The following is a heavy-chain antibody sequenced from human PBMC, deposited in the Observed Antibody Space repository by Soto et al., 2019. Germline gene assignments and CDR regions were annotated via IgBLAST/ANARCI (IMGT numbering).Heavy chain of an antibody. J-gene: IGHJ6*02. CDR3: ATQYPGRIGSYYYPMDV. D-gene: IGHD3-10*01. Sequence: QLQLQGSGPGLVKPSETLSLTCTVSGASITGSGNYWGWIRQPPGKGLEWIGSIYYSGSTYYNPSLKSRVTVSVHTSKNPSSLRLDSVPAADTAVYYCATQYPGRIGSYYYPMDVWGQGTTVTVSS. CDR2: IYYSGST. CDR1: GASITGSGNY. V-gene: IGHV4-39*01.